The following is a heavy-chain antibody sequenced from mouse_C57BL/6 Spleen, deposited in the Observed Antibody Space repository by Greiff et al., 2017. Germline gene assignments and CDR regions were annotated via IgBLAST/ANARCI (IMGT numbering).Heavy chain of an antibody. J-gene: IGHJ1*03. CDR3: ARSETAYWYFDV. D-gene: IGHD4-1*01. CDR1: GYTFTSYW. V-gene: IGHV1-64*01. CDR2: INPNSGST. Sequence: VQLQQPGAELVKPGASVKLSCKASGYTFTSYWMHWVKQRPGQGLEWIGMINPNSGSTNYNETFKSKVTLTVDKNSSPSYMQLSSLTSEDSAVYYCARSETAYWYFDVWGTGTTVTVSS.